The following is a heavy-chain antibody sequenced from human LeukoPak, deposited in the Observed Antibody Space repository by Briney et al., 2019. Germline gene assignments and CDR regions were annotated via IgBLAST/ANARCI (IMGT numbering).Heavy chain of an antibody. V-gene: IGHV4-39*01. CDR1: GDSISSYY. D-gene: IGHD5-12*01. Sequence: SETLSLTCTVSGDSISSYYWGWIRQPPGKGLEWIGTIDYSGSTYYNPSLKSRVPISVDTSKNHFSLKLTSVPAADTTVYYCARHDSGYHLGAFNIWGQGTMVTVSS. CDR2: IDYSGST. J-gene: IGHJ3*02. CDR3: ARHDSGYHLGAFNI.